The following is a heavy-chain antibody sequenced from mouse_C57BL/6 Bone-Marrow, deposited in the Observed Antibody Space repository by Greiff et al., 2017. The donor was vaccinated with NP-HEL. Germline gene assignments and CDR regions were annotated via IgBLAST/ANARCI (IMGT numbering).Heavy chain of an antibody. Sequence: QVQLKQSGAELVRPGTSVKMSCKASGYTFTNYWIGWAKQRPGHGLEWIGDIYPGGGYTNYNEKFKGKATLTADKSSSTAYMQFSSLTSEDSAIYYGAFYGNYGYAMDYWGQGTSVTVSS. CDR1: GYTFTNYW. D-gene: IGHD2-1*01. CDR3: AFYGNYGYAMDY. V-gene: IGHV1-63*01. J-gene: IGHJ4*01. CDR2: IYPGGGYT.